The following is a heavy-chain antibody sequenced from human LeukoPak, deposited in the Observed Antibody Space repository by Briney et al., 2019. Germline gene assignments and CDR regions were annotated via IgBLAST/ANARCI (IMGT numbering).Heavy chain of an antibody. Sequence: GASVKVSCKGSGSTFIDHYVHWVRQAPGQGLEWMGWINPNSGGIHYAKSFQDRVTMTRDTDITTVYMELSSLRSDDTAMYYCVRDEGGYSASWFDYWAREPWSPSPQ. CDR1: GSTFIDHY. J-gene: IGHJ5*01. D-gene: IGHD5-12*01. V-gene: IGHV1-2*02. CDR2: INPNSGGI. CDR3: VRDEGGYSASWFDY.